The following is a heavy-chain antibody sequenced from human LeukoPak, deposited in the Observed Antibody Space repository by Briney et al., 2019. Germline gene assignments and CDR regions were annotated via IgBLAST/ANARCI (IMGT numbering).Heavy chain of an antibody. Sequence: SETLSLTCTVSGGSFSSYYWSWIRRPPGKGLEWIGYIYYGGSTNYNPSLKSRITISIDTSKKQFSLKLTSVTAADTAVYYCARGVFATGYAHFDYWGQGTLVTVSS. CDR1: GGSFSSYY. CDR2: IYYGGST. CDR3: ARGVFATGYAHFDY. V-gene: IGHV4-59*01. J-gene: IGHJ4*02. D-gene: IGHD3-9*01.